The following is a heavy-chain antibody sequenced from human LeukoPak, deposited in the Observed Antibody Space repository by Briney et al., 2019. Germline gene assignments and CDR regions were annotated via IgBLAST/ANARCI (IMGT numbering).Heavy chain of an antibody. CDR3: ASIGYSSSWYYFDY. J-gene: IGHJ4*02. D-gene: IGHD6-13*01. V-gene: IGHV4-59*01. CDR2: IYYSGST. CDR1: GGSISSYY. Sequence: SETLSLTCTVSGGSISSYYWSWIRQPPGKGLEWIGYIYYSGSTNYNPSLKSRVTISVDTSKNQFSLELSSVTAADTAVYYCASIGYSSSWYYFDYWGQGTLVTVSS.